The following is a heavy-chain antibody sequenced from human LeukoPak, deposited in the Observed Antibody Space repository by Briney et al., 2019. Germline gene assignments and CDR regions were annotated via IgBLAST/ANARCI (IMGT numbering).Heavy chain of an antibody. J-gene: IGHJ5*02. CDR2: INPNSGGK. D-gene: IGHD2-21*01. CDR1: GYTFTGYY. Sequence: AAVTVSCKASGYTFTGYYMHWVRQAPGQGLEWMGWINPNSGGKNYAQKFQGRVTMTRDTSISTAYMELSRLRSDDTGGYYCASPIGGGGGDCCNWFDPWGERTLVTVSS. CDR3: ASPIGGGGGDCCNWFDP. V-gene: IGHV1-2*02.